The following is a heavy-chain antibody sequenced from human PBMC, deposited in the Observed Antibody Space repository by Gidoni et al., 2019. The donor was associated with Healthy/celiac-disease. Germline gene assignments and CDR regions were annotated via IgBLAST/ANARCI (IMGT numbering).Heavy chain of an antibody. D-gene: IGHD5-18*01. J-gene: IGHJ4*02. V-gene: IGHV4-39*01. Sequence: LQLQESGPGLVKPSETLSLTCTVSGGSIRSSSYYWGWIRQPPGKGLEWIGSIYYSGSTYYNTSLKSRVTISVDTSKNQFSLKLSSVTAADTAVYYCARYKWDTDNADYYFDYWGQGTLVTVSS. CDR2: IYYSGST. CDR3: ARYKWDTDNADYYFDY. CDR1: GGSIRSSSYY.